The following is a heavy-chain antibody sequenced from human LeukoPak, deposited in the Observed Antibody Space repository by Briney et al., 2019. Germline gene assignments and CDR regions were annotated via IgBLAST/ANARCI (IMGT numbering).Heavy chain of an antibody. D-gene: IGHD3-3*01. V-gene: IGHV3-23*01. Sequence: GGSLRLSCAASGFTFSSYALSWVRQAPGKGLEWVSAISGSGGSTYYADSVKGRFTISRDNSKNTLYLQMGSLRAEDTAVYCCAKSGQSVGYDFWSGTPDYYFDYWGQGTLVSVSS. CDR1: GFTFSSYA. CDR3: AKSGQSVGYDFWSGTPDYYFDY. J-gene: IGHJ4*02. CDR2: ISGSGGST.